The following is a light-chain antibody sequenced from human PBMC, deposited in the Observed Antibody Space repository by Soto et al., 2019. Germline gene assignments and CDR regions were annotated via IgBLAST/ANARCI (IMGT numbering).Light chain of an antibody. V-gene: IGLV1-47*01. CDR2: RNN. CDR3: AAWDDSLSGVV. Sequence: QSVLTQPPSASGTPGQRVTISCSGSSSNIGSNYVYWYQQLPGTAPKLLIYRNNQRPSGVPDRFSGSKSGTSASLAISGLRSKDEADYYCAAWDDSLSGVVFSGGTKLTVL. J-gene: IGLJ2*01. CDR1: SSNIGSNY.